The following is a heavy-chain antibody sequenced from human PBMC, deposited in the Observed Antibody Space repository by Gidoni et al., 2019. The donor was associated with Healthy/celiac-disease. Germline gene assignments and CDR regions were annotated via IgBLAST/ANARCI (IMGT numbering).Heavy chain of an antibody. CDR2: IYYSGST. J-gene: IGHJ4*02. V-gene: IGHV4-39*01. CDR1: GGPITSSSYH. Sequence: QLQLQESGPGLVKPSETLSLTCTVSGGPITSSSYHWGWIRQPPGKGLGWIGSIYYSGSTYYNPALKSRVTISVDTSKNQFSLKLSSVTAADTAVYYCARRMIQLWLPYFDYWGQGTLVTVSS. CDR3: ARRMIQLWLPYFDY. D-gene: IGHD5-18*01.